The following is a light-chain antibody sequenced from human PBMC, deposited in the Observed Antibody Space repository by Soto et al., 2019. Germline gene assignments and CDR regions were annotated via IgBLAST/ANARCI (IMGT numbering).Light chain of an antibody. CDR2: GIS. J-gene: IGKJ1*01. Sequence: EIVMTQSPATLSVSPGARATLSCRASQSVSSNLAWFQQKPGQAPRLLIYGISTRATGVPDRFSGSGSGTDFTLTISRLEPEDFAVYYCEQYGSSPRTFGQGTKVDIK. CDR3: EQYGSSPRT. V-gene: IGKV3-20*01. CDR1: QSVSSN.